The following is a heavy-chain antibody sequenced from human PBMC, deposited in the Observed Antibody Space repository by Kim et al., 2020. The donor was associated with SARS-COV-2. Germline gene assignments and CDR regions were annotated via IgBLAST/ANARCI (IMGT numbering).Heavy chain of an antibody. Sequence: GGSLRLSCAASGFTVSSNYMSWVRQAPGKGLEWVSVIYSGGSTYYADSVKGRFTISRDNSKNTLYLQMNSLRAEDTAVYYCARVSITMVRGVIRPNWFDPWGQGTLVTVSS. V-gene: IGHV3-66*01. D-gene: IGHD3-10*01. CDR2: IYSGGST. CDR3: ARVSITMVRGVIRPNWFDP. J-gene: IGHJ5*02. CDR1: GFTVSSNY.